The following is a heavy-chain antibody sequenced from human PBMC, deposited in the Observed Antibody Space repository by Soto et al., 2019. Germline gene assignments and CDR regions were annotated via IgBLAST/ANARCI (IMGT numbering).Heavy chain of an antibody. D-gene: IGHD6-13*01. J-gene: IGHJ1*01. Sequence: SETLSLTCTVSGGSISSSSFHWGWIRQPPGRGLEWIGSIYYSGSTYYSPSLKSRVTISVDRSKNQFSLKLSSVTAADTAVYYCAGYSNSWSKYVKHWGRGSLVTVSS. CDR2: IYYSGST. V-gene: IGHV4-39*01. CDR1: GGSISSSSFH. CDR3: AGYSNSWSKYVKH.